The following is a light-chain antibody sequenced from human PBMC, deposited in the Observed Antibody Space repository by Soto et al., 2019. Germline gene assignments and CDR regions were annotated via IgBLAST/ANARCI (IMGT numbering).Light chain of an antibody. CDR2: AAS. CDR3: QQTKGFPLT. J-gene: IGKJ4*01. Sequence: DIRMTQSPSSLSASVGARVTITCLASQDISKNLAWYQQIPGKAPKLLIFAASTLQSGVPSRFSASGSGTYFILTVGGLQPEDAATYYCQQTKGFPLTFGGGTKVDIK. V-gene: IGKV1-12*01. CDR1: QDISKN.